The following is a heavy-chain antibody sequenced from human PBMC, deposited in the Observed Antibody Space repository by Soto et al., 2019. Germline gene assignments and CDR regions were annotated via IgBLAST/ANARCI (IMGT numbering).Heavy chain of an antibody. CDR3: AAVRGGGYGGYYFDY. CDR2: IVVGSGNT. J-gene: IGHJ4*02. CDR1: GFTFTSSA. D-gene: IGHD6-19*01. Sequence: QMQLVQSGPEVKKPGTSVKVSCKASGFTFTSSAVQWVRQARGQRLEWIGWIVVGSGNTNYAQKFQERVTMTRDMSTSTAYMELSSRRSEDTAVYYCAAVRGGGYGGYYFDYWGQGTLVTVSS. V-gene: IGHV1-58*01.